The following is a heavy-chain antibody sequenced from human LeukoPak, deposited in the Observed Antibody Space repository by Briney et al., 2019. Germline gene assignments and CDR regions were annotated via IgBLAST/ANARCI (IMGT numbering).Heavy chain of an antibody. Sequence: QTGGSLRLSCAASGFTFSSYGMHWVRQAPGKGLEWVAFIRYDGSNKYYADSVKGRFTISRDNSKNTLYLQMNSLRAEDTAVYYCAKDPTTVVPAARGDDYWGQGTLVTVSS. CDR3: AKDPTTVVPAARGDDY. V-gene: IGHV3-30*02. D-gene: IGHD2-2*01. CDR2: IRYDGSNK. J-gene: IGHJ4*02. CDR1: GFTFSSYG.